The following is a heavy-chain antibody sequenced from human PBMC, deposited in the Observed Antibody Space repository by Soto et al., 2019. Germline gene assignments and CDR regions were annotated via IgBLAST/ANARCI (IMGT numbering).Heavy chain of an antibody. D-gene: IGHD3-22*01. CDR2: SRDKPNGYST. Sequence: GVSLRLSCAASGFTLNNHYIDWVRQAPGKGLEWVGRSRDKPNGYSTQYAASLTGRFTTSRDDSKNSRYLQMNSLKTEDTAVQYCASAPSFSASSGYYRCFDYRGQGTLVTVS. CDR3: ASAPSFSASSGYYRCFDY. J-gene: IGHJ4*02. V-gene: IGHV3-72*01. CDR1: GFTLNNHY.